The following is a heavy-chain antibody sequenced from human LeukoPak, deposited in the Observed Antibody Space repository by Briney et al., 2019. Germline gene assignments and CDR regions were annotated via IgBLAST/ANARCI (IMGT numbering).Heavy chain of an antibody. V-gene: IGHV4-39*07. J-gene: IGHJ5*02. CDR3: ARMIPNYNWFDP. CDR1: GDSISSSDYY. D-gene: IGHD3-16*01. Sequence: PSETLSLTCTVSGDSISSSDYYWAWIRQPPGKGLEWIGNIYYNGNTYYNSSLKSRVTISVDTSKNQFSLKLSSVTAADTAVYYCARMIPNYNWFDPWGQGTLVTVSS. CDR2: IYYNGNT.